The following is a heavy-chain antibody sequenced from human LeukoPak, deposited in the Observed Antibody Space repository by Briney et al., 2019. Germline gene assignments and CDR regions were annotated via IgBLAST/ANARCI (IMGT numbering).Heavy chain of an antibody. CDR1: GFNFSDYG. D-gene: IGHD6-19*01. Sequence: GGSLRLSCAASGFNFSDYGMIWVRQAPGKGLEWVSYISSSGSTIYYADSVKGRFTISRDNAKNSLYLQMNSLRAEDTAVYYCAIGTRYSSGWYEWGYWGQGTLVTVSS. V-gene: IGHV3-11*01. CDR3: AIGTRYSSGWYEWGY. CDR2: ISSSGSTI. J-gene: IGHJ4*02.